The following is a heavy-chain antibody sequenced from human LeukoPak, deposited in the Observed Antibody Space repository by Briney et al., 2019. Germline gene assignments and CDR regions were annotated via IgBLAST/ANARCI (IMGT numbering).Heavy chain of an antibody. D-gene: IGHD3-22*01. CDR3: ATDLPHYYDSSGYY. CDR2: FDPEDGET. CDR1: GYTLTELS. Sequence: ASVKVSCKVSGYTLTELSMHWVRQAPGKGLEWMGGFDPEDGETIYAQKFQGRVTMTEDTSTDTAYMELSSLRSEDMAVYYCATDLPHYYDSSGYYWGQGTLVTVSS. V-gene: IGHV1-24*01. J-gene: IGHJ4*02.